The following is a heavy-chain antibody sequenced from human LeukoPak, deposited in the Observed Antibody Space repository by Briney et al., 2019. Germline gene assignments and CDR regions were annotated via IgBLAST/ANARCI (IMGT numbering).Heavy chain of an antibody. CDR2: MNPNSGNT. D-gene: IGHD3-22*01. CDR3: AKDLRYYDSSGPFDY. J-gene: IGHJ4*02. Sequence: ASVKVSCKASGYTFTSYDINWVRQVTGQGLEWMGWMNPNSGNTGYAQKFQGRVTMTRNTSISTAYMELNSLRAEDTAVYYCAKDLRYYDSSGPFDYWGQGTLVTVSS. V-gene: IGHV1-8*01. CDR1: GYTFTSYD.